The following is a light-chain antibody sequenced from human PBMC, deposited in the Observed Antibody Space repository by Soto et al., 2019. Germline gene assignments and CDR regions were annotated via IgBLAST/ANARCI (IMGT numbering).Light chain of an antibody. J-gene: IGKJ3*01. V-gene: IGKV3-20*01. CDR3: HYHDSSPEFA. CDR2: AAF. CDR1: QNVTSTY. Sequence: VLTQSPGTLALSPGERAALSCRASQNVTSTYLAWYQQRPGQPPRLLIYAAFSRDTGVPDRFSASGSGTEFTLTITRLEPADFAAYYCHYHDSSPEFAFGPGTNADSK.